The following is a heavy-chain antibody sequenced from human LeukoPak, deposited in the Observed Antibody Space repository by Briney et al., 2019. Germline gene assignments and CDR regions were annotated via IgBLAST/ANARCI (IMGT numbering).Heavy chain of an antibody. J-gene: IGHJ5*02. D-gene: IGHD6-19*01. CDR2: INPSGGST. V-gene: IGHV1-46*01. CDR1: GYTFTSYY. Sequence: ASVKVSCKASGYTFTSYYMHWVRQAPGQGLEWMGIINPSGGSTSYAQKFQGRVTMARDTSTSTVYMELSSLRSEDTAVYYCAREAYSSGWQSRDAFDPWGQGTLVTVSS. CDR3: AREAYSSGWQSRDAFDP.